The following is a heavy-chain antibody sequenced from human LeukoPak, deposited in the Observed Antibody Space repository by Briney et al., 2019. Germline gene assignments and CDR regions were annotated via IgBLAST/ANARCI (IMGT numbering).Heavy chain of an antibody. Sequence: GGSLRLSCAASGFTFREYWMHWVRQAPGKGLEWVSRINGDGTTTNYADSVKGRFTISRDNAKNSLYLQMNSLRAEDTAVYYCARGAIAVSRDYWGQGTLVTVSS. D-gene: IGHD6-19*01. V-gene: IGHV3-74*01. CDR2: INGDGTTT. CDR3: ARGAIAVSRDY. J-gene: IGHJ4*02. CDR1: GFTFREYW.